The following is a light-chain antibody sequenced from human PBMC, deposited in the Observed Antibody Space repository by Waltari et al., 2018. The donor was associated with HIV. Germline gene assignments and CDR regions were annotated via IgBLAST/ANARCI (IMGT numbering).Light chain of an antibody. CDR3: MEALEVT. Sequence: IVMTQSPLALAVTPGEPASIACRSSRRLLQSHGYHYLDWYLQQPGQSPQLLIYCASNRASGAPDRFSGSGSGRDFTLKIIIVDADDVGVYYCMEALEVTFGQGTKVEIK. J-gene: IGKJ1*01. CDR2: CAS. V-gene: IGKV2-28*01. CDR1: RRLLQSHGYHY.